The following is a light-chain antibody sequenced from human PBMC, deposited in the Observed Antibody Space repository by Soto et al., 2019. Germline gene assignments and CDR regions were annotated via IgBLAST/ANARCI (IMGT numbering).Light chain of an antibody. V-gene: IGKV3-20*01. J-gene: IGKJ2*01. CDR1: QSVSSNY. CDR2: GAS. Sequence: EIVLTQSPGTLSLSPGERATLSCRASQSVSSNYLAWYQQKPGQAPRLLIYGASSRATGIPDRFSGSGSGTDFTLTISRLEPEDVAVYYCQQYGSSSYTFGQGTKLEIK. CDR3: QQYGSSSYT.